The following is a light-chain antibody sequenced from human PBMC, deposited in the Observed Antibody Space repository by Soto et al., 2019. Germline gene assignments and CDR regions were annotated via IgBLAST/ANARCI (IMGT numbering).Light chain of an antibody. CDR2: DVT. J-gene: IGLJ3*02. V-gene: IGLV2-14*03. CDR3: TSYSTSNTRV. CDR1: SSDVGGYNY. Sequence: QSVLTQPASVSGSPGQSITISCTGTSSDVGGYNYVSWYQQHPGKAPKLMIFDVTNRPSGVSNRFSGSKSGNSASLTISGRQTEDEADYYCTSYSTSNTRVSGGGTKGTVL.